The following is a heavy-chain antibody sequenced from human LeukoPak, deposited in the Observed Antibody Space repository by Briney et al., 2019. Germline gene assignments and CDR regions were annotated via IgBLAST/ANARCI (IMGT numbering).Heavy chain of an antibody. CDR3: ARDRTLYDFWSGALDY. Sequence: GSLRLSCAASGFTFSSYWMSWVRQAPGKGLEWVANIKQDGSEKYYVDSVKGRFTISRDNAKNSLYLQMNSLRAEDTAVYYCARDRTLYDFWSGALDYWGQGTLVTVSS. J-gene: IGHJ4*02. CDR1: GFTFSSYW. D-gene: IGHD3-3*01. V-gene: IGHV3-7*01. CDR2: IKQDGSEK.